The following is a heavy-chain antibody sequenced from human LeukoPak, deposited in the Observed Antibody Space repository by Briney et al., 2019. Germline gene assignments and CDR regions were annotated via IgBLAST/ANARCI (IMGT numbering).Heavy chain of an antibody. CDR3: ASIKYDYVWGRQFYGMDV. V-gene: IGHV4-59*01. D-gene: IGHD3-16*01. CDR2: IYYSGST. Sequence: SETLSLTCTVSGGSISSYYWSWIRQPPGKGLEWIGYIYYSGSTNYNPSLKSRVTISVDTSKNQFSLKLSSVTAADTAVYCCASIKYDYVWGRQFYGMDVWGQGTTVTVSS. J-gene: IGHJ6*02. CDR1: GGSISSYY.